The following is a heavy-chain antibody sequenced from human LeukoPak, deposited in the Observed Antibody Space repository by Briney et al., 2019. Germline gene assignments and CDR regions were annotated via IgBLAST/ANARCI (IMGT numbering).Heavy chain of an antibody. J-gene: IGHJ4*01. CDR3: ARHDEECPGEFCFLLSFDY. CDR1: GGSINNFY. D-gene: IGHD2-8*02. CDR2: VHSSGRT. Sequence: SETLSLTCTVSGGSINNFYWSWIRQSPGKGLEWIGYVHSSGRTDYNPSLRSRVSMSADTSKSQLSLRLTSVTAADTAVYFCARHDEECPGEFCFLLSFDYWGPGSLVTVSS. V-gene: IGHV4-59*08.